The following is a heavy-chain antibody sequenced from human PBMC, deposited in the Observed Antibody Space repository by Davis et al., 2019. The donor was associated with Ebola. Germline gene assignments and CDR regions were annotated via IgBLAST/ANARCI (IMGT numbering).Heavy chain of an antibody. CDR1: GFTFSSYA. CDR2: ISYDGSNK. Sequence: PGGSLRLSCAASGFTFSSYAMHWVRQAPGKGLEWVAVISYDGSNKYYADSVKGRFTISRDNSKNTLYLQMNSLRAEDTAVYYCAREPYCSSTSCQNWFDPWGQGTLVTVSS. CDR3: AREPYCSSTSCQNWFDP. D-gene: IGHD2-2*01. J-gene: IGHJ5*02. V-gene: IGHV3-30-3*01.